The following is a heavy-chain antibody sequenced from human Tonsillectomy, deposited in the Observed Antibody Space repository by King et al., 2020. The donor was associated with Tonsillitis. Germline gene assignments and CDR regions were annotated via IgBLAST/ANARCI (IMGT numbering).Heavy chain of an antibody. V-gene: IGHV4-34*01. CDR3: ARGRLQLWSTPADY. J-gene: IGHJ4*02. CDR2: INHSGST. D-gene: IGHD5-18*01. Sequence: VQLPQWGAGLLKPSETLSLTCAVYGGSFSGYYWNWIRQPPGKGLEWIGEINHSGSTNYNPSLKSRVTISVDTSKNQFSLKLSTVTAADTAVYYCARGRLQLWSTPADYWGPRILVTVSS. CDR1: GGSFSGYY.